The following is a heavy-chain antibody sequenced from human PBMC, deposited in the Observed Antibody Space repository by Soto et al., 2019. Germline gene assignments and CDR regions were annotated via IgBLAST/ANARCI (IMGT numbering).Heavy chain of an antibody. J-gene: IGHJ4*02. CDR1: GGSINSGDYY. CDR3: ARPANTVADHFDL. V-gene: IGHV4-61*08. CDR2: IYYSGTT. Sequence: PPETLSLTCAVSGGSINSGDYYWSWIRQPPGKGLEWIGYIYYSGTTNYNPSLKSRVTISLDKSKNQFSLKMISVTAADTAIYYCARPANTVADHFDLWGQGTPVTVSS. D-gene: IGHD4-17*01.